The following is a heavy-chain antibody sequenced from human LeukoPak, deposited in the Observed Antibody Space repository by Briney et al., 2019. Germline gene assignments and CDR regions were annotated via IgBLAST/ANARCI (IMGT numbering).Heavy chain of an antibody. D-gene: IGHD1-7*01. J-gene: IGHJ4*02. CDR1: GFTFSSYA. Sequence: GGSLRLSCAASGFTFSSYAMSWVRQAPGKGLEWVSVISGSGGDTYYSDSVKGRFTISRDNSKNTLYLQMSSLRAEDTALYYCARDRVAGTSPKIDYWGQGTLVTVSS. CDR2: ISGSGGDT. V-gene: IGHV3-23*01. CDR3: ARDRVAGTSPKIDY.